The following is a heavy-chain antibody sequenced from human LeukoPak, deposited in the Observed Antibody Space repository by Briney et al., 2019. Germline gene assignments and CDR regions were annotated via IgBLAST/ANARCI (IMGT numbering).Heavy chain of an antibody. CDR1: GYIFTTYA. CDR3: ARAEAAATGYFDY. CDR2: TNTNTGNP. D-gene: IGHD6-13*01. V-gene: IGHV7-4-1*02. Sequence: ASVTVSCKTSGYIFTTYAMNWVRQAPGQGLEWMGWTNTNTGNPTYAQGFTGRFVFSLDTSVSTAYLQISSLKAEDTAIYYCARAEAAATGYFDYWGQGTLVTVSS. J-gene: IGHJ4*02.